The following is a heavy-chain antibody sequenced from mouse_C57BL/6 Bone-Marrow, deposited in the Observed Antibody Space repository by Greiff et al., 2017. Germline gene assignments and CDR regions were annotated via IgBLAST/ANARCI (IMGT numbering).Heavy chain of an antibody. J-gene: IGHJ3*01. CDR1: GYTFTDYE. CDR2: IDPETGGT. D-gene: IGHD2-1*01. Sequence: QVHVKQSGAELVRPGASVTLSCKASGYTFTDYEMHWVKQTPVHGLEWIGAIDPETGGTAYNQKFKGKAILTADKSSSTAYMELRSLTSEDSAVYYCTRRDHGNFEGFAYWGQGTLVTVSA. CDR3: TRRDHGNFEGFAY. V-gene: IGHV1-15*01.